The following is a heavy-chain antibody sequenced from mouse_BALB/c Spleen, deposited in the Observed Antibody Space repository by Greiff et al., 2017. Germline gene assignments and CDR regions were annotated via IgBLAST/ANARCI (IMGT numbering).Heavy chain of an antibody. CDR3: ARERSLRLDY. CDR1: GFTFSSYA. V-gene: IGHV5-6-5*01. Sequence: EVQRVESGGGLVKPGGSLKLSCAASGFTFSSYAMSWVRQTPEKRLEWVASISSGGSTYYPDSVKGRFTISRDNARNILYLQMSSLRSEDTAMYYCARERSLRLDYWGQGTTLTVSS. J-gene: IGHJ2*01. D-gene: IGHD2-1*01. CDR2: ISSGGST.